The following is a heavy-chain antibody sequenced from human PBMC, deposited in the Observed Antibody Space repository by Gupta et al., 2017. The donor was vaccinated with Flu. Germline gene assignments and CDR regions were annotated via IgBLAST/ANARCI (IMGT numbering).Heavy chain of an antibody. CDR3: ARIWGGGSYWGVDY. V-gene: IGHV3-21*01. CDR2: ISSSSDYS. J-gene: IGHJ4*02. D-gene: IGHD1-26*01. Sequence: RQAPGKGLELFSAISSSSDYSYYADSVKGLFTTSRDNTKNSLYLQMSSLTAEATAVYYCARIWGGGSYWGVDYWGQGSLVTVSS.